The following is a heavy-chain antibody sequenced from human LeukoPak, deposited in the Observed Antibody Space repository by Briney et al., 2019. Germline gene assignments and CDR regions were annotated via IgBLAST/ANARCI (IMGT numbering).Heavy chain of an antibody. J-gene: IGHJ4*02. CDR1: GFTFGDYA. CDR2: ISSSGSTI. V-gene: IGHV3-48*03. CDR3: ARAINGDYFDY. D-gene: IGHD4-17*01. Sequence: PGGSLRLSCTASGFTFGDYAMSWVRQAPGKGLEWVSYISSSGSTIYYADSVKGRFTISRDNAKNSLYLQMNSLRAEDTAVYYCARAINGDYFDYWGQGTLVTVSS.